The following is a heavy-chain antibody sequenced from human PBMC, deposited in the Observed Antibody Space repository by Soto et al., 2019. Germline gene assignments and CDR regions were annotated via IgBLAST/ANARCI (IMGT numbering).Heavy chain of an antibody. CDR2: IYTSENT. CDR1: GGSISSDY. D-gene: IGHD6-13*01. V-gene: IGHV4-4*07. Sequence: SETLSLTCTVSGGSISSDYWSWIRQPAGKGREWIGRIYTSENTHYNPSLRSRVSMSLDTSKNQLSLNLSSVTAADTAVYYCARGVGRSSWTSFDSWGQGTLVTVSS. J-gene: IGHJ4*02. CDR3: ARGVGRSSWTSFDS.